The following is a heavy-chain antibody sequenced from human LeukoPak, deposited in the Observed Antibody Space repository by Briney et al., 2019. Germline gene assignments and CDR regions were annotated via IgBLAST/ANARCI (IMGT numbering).Heavy chain of an antibody. CDR1: GYTFTSYA. D-gene: IGHD3-10*01. Sequence: ASVKVSCKASGYTFTSYAMNWVRQAPGQGLEWMGWITPSSGGTIYAQKFQGRVTMTRDTSISTAYMELSRLRSDDTAVYYCARDQSYVGFGELILLPPSGYGMDVWGKGTTVTVSS. J-gene: IGHJ6*04. V-gene: IGHV1-2*02. CDR2: ITPSSGGT. CDR3: ARDQSYVGFGELILLPPSGYGMDV.